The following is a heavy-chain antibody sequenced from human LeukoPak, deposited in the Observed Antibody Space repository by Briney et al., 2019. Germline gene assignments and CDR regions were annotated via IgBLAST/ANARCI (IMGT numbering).Heavy chain of an antibody. CDR3: AKDTMDFWSGYSQPYGLDTDY. CDR2: IRYDGSNK. J-gene: IGHJ4*02. Sequence: SGGSLRLSCAASGFTFSSYGMHWVRQAPGKGLEWVAFIRYDGSNKYYADSVKGRFTISRDNSKNTLYLQMNSLRAEDTAVYYCAKDTMDFWSGYSQPYGLDTDYWGQGTLVTVSS. D-gene: IGHD3-3*01. V-gene: IGHV3-30*02. CDR1: GFTFSSYG.